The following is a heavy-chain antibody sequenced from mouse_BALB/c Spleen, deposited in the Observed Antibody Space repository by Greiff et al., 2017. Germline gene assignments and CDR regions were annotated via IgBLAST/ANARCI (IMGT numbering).Heavy chain of an antibody. CDR1: GFSLSRYS. CDR3: ARSYGNYDAMDY. V-gene: IGHV2-6-4*01. D-gene: IGHD2-10*02. CDR2: IWGGGST. J-gene: IGHJ4*01. Sequence: VKVVESGPGLVAPSQSLSITCTVSGFSLSRYSVHWVRQPPGKGLEWLGMIWGGGSTDSNSALKSRLSISKDNSKSQVFLNMNSLQTDDTAMYYCARSYGNYDAMDYWGQGTSVTVSS.